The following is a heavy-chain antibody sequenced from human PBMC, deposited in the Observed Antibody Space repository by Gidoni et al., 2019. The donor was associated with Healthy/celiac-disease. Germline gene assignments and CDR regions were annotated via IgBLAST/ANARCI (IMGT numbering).Heavy chain of an antibody. CDR3: ARSFRTLGYCTNGVCYGLGY. D-gene: IGHD2-8*01. Sequence: QVQLVESGGGVVPPGRSLRLSCAASGFTFSSYGLPWVRQAPGKGLEWVAVISYDGSNKYYADSVKGRFTISRDNSKNTLYLQMNSLRAEDTAVYYCARSFRTLGYCTNGVCYGLGYWGQGTLVTVSS. J-gene: IGHJ4*02. CDR1: GFTFSSYG. CDR2: ISYDGSNK. V-gene: IGHV3-30*03.